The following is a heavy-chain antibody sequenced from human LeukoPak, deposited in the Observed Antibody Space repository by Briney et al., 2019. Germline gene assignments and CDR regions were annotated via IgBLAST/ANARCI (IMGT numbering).Heavy chain of an antibody. D-gene: IGHD4/OR15-4a*01. J-gene: IGHJ4*02. CDR1: GFTVSNKY. CDR3: ARRAGAYSHPYDY. CDR2: IYIDGRT. V-gene: IGHV3-53*01. Sequence: GGSLRLSCAASGFTVSNKYMTWVRQAPGKGLEWVSLIYIDGRTYYADSAKGRCTISRDNSKNTLYLQMNSLRAEDTAVYYCARRAGAYSHPYDYWGQGNLVTVSS.